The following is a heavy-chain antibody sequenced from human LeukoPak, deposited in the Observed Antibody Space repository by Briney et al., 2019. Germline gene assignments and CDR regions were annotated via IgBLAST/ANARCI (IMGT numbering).Heavy chain of an antibody. Sequence: SETLSLTCTVSGYSISSGYYWGWIRQPPGKGLEWIGSIYRSGSTYYNPSLKSRVTISVDTSKNQFSLKLSSVTAADTAVYYCARDREFNYYYYMDVWGKGTTVTVSS. J-gene: IGHJ6*03. CDR1: GYSISSGYY. CDR3: ARDREFNYYYYMDV. CDR2: IYRSGST. D-gene: IGHD3-10*01. V-gene: IGHV4-38-2*02.